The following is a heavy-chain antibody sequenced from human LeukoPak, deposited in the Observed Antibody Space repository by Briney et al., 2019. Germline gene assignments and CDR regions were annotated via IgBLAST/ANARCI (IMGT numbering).Heavy chain of an antibody. D-gene: IGHD7-27*01. V-gene: IGHV4-61*02. CDR2: IYTSGST. CDR3: ARGTGEPYYFDY. J-gene: IGHJ4*02. Sequence: SETLSLTCTVSGGSISSGDYYWSWIRQPPGKGLEWIGRIYTSGSTDYDPSLKSRVTISVDTSKNQISLKLSSVTAADTAVYYCARGTGEPYYFDYWGQGTLATVSS. CDR1: GGSISSGDYY.